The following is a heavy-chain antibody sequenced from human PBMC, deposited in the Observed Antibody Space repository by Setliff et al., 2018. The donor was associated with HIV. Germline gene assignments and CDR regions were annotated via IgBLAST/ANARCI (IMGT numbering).Heavy chain of an antibody. CDR3: AKNLYISPWSPLDY. V-gene: IGHV3-30*02. D-gene: IGHD6-19*01. CDR1: GFTFSNSG. Sequence: PGGSLRLSCAASGFTFSNSGMHWVGQAPGEGLEWVAFIRYDASYRYYADSVKGRFTISRDNSKNTLYLQMNSLRADDTAVYFCAKNLYISPWSPLDYWGQGTLVTVSS. CDR2: IRYDASYR. J-gene: IGHJ4*02.